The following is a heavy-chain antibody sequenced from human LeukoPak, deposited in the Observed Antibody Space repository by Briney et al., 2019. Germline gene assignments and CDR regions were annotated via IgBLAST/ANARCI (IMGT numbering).Heavy chain of an antibody. D-gene: IGHD2-15*01. J-gene: IGHJ4*02. V-gene: IGHV1-58*01. CDR3: AAYCSGGSCYPRSYFDY. CDR2: TVVGSGNT. Sequence: GTSVKVSCKASGFTFTSSAVQWVRQARGQRLEWIGWTVVGSGNTNYAQKFQERVTITRDMSTSTAYMELSSLRSEDTAVFYCAAYCSGGSCYPRSYFDYWGQGTLVTVSS. CDR1: GFTFTSSA.